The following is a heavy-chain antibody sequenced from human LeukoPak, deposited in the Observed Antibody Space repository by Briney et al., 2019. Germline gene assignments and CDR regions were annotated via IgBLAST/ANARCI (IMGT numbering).Heavy chain of an antibody. V-gene: IGHV1-18*01. CDR3: ARDKSGYDSLNFDY. J-gene: IGHJ4*02. Sequence: ASVKVSCKASGYTFTSYGISWVRQAPGQGLEWMGWISAYNGNTNYAQKLQGRVSMTTDTSTSTAYMELRSLRSDDTAVYYCARDKSGYDSLNFDYWGQGTLVTVSS. CDR2: ISAYNGNT. D-gene: IGHD5-12*01. CDR1: GYTFTSYG.